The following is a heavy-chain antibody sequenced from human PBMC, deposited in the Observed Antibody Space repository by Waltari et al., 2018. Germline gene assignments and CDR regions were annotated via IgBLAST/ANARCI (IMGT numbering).Heavy chain of an antibody. CDR2: ISSSSSYI. J-gene: IGHJ6*02. CDR3: ARDRGFDIVVVVRYYYGMDV. CDR1: GFTFSSYI. V-gene: IGHV3-21*01. D-gene: IGHD2-15*01. Sequence: EVQLVESGGGLVKPGGSLRLSCEASGFTFSSYIMNWVRQAPGKGPGWVASISSSSSYIYYADSVKGRFTSSRDNAKNSLYLQMNSLRAEDTAVYYCARDRGFDIVVVVRYYYGMDVWGQGTTVTVSS.